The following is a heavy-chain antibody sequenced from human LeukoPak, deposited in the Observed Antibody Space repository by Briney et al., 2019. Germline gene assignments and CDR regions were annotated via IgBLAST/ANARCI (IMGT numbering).Heavy chain of an antibody. J-gene: IGHJ4*02. CDR3: ARRDTAPDY. Sequence: GGSLRLSCAASGFTFSSYWMHWVRPAPEKGLVWVSRINSDGCSTSYADSGKGRLTISRDNAKNTLYLQMNSLRAEDTAVYYCARRDTAPDYWGQGTLVTVSS. CDR2: INSDGCST. V-gene: IGHV3-74*01. D-gene: IGHD5-18*01. CDR1: GFTFSSYW.